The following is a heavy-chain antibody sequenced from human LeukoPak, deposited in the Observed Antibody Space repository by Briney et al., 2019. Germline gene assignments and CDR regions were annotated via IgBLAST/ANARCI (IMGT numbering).Heavy chain of an antibody. CDR1: GGSFSGYY. D-gene: IGHD2-21*01. Sequence: SETLSLTCAVYGGSFSGYYWSWIRQPPGKGPEWIGEINHSGSTNYNPSLKSRVTISVDTSKNQFSLKLSSVTAADTAVYYCARRRAYGSWFDYWGQGTLVTVSS. CDR3: ARRRAYGSWFDY. J-gene: IGHJ5*01. V-gene: IGHV4-34*01. CDR2: INHSGST.